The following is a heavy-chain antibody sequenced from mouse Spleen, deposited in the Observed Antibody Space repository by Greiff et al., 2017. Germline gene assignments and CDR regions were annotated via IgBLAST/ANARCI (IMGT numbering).Heavy chain of an antibody. CDR1: GYTFTDYE. J-gene: IGHJ4*01. Sequence: VQLQQSGAELVRPGASVTLSCKASGYTFTDYEMHWVKQTPVQGLEWIGAIDPDTGGTAYNQKFKGKAILTADKSSSTAYMELRSLTSEDSAVYYCTSNYGYDVDYYAMDYWGQGTSVTVSS. D-gene: IGHD2-2*01. CDR2: IDPDTGGT. CDR3: TSNYGYDVDYYAMDY. V-gene: IGHV1-15*01.